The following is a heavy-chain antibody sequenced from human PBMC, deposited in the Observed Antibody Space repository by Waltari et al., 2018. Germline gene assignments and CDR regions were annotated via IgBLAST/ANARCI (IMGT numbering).Heavy chain of an antibody. J-gene: IGHJ6*02. Sequence: EVQLVESGGGLVKPGGSLRLSCAASGFTFSSYSMNWDRQAPGTGLEWVSSISSSSSYIYYADSVKGRFTISRDNAKNSLYLQMNSLRAEDTAVYYCARDSKDFWSGYYSYYYYGMDVWGQGTTVTVSS. CDR2: ISSSSSYI. V-gene: IGHV3-21*01. CDR1: GFTFSSYS. D-gene: IGHD3-3*01. CDR3: ARDSKDFWSGYYSYYYYGMDV.